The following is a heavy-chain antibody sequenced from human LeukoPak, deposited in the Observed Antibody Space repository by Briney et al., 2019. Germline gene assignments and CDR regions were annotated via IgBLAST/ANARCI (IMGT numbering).Heavy chain of an antibody. V-gene: IGHV1-2*02. J-gene: IGHJ6*03. D-gene: IGHD3-10*01. Sequence: ASVKVSCKASGYTFTGYYMHWVRQAPGQGLEWMGWINPNSGGTNYAQKFQGRVTMTRDTSISTAYMELSGLSSDDTAVYYCARDSGRNYFYYYYMDVWGKGTTVTISS. CDR3: ARDSGRNYFYYYYMDV. CDR1: GYTFTGYY. CDR2: INPNSGGT.